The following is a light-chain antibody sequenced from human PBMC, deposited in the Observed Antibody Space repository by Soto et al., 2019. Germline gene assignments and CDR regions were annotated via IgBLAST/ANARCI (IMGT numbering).Light chain of an antibody. V-gene: IGKV1-5*03. J-gene: IGKJ1*01. CDR2: QAS. Sequence: DIQMTQSPSSLSASVGDRVTITFRSSQTISIWLAWYQQIPGKAPKLLIYQASTLKSGVPSRSSGSGSGTEFTLTISSLQPDDFATYYCQHYNSYSEAFGQGTKVDI. CDR1: QTISIW. CDR3: QHYNSYSEA.